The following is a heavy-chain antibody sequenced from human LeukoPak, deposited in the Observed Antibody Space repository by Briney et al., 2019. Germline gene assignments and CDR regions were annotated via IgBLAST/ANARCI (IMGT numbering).Heavy chain of an antibody. V-gene: IGHV1-69*06. CDR1: GGTFSSYA. D-gene: IGHD6-19*01. J-gene: IGHJ3*02. Sequence: SVTVSCKASGGTFSSYAISWVRQAPGQGLEWMGGIIPIFGTANYAQKFQGRVTITADKSTSTAYMELSSLRSEDTAVYYCARELAVATLLPDAFDIWGQGTMVTVSS. CDR2: IIPIFGTA. CDR3: ARELAVATLLPDAFDI.